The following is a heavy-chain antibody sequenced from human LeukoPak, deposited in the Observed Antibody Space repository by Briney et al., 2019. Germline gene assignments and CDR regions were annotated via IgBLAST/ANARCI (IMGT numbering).Heavy chain of an antibody. CDR2: IWYDGSNK. CDR1: GFTFSSYG. Sequence: GGSLRLSCAASGFTFSSYGMHWVRQAPGKGLEWVAIIWYDGSNKYYADSLKGRFTISRDISKNTLYLQMNSLRAEDPAVYYCARDRRGGYDWSFDYWGQGTLVTVSS. V-gene: IGHV3-33*01. J-gene: IGHJ4*02. D-gene: IGHD5-12*01. CDR3: ARDRRGGYDWSFDY.